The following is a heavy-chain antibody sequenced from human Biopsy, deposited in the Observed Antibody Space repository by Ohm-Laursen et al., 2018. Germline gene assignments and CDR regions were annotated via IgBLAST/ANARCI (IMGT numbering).Heavy chain of an antibody. Sequence: SLRLSCAASGFMFSASWMSWVRQAPGKGLEWVPNINPDGSVKYFADSVKGRFTISRDNAENSMYLQMSSLTIDNTAVYYCARDERWGQGTLVTVSS. D-gene: IGHD5-24*01. CDR2: INPDGSVK. CDR3: ARDER. J-gene: IGHJ4*02. CDR1: GFMFSASW. V-gene: IGHV3-7*01.